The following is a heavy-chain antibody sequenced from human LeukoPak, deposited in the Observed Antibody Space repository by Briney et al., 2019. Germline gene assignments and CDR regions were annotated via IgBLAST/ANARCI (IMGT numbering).Heavy chain of an antibody. D-gene: IGHD3-22*01. CDR2: ISWNSGSI. V-gene: IGHV3-9*01. CDR3: AKGYYYDSSGYPFDY. J-gene: IGHJ4*02. CDR1: GFTFYDYA. Sequence: PGGSLRLSCAAPGFTFYDYAMHWVRQAPGKGLEWVSGISWNSGSIGYADSVKGRFTISRDNAKNSLYLQMNSLRAEDTALYYCAKGYYYDSSGYPFDYWGQGTLVTVSS.